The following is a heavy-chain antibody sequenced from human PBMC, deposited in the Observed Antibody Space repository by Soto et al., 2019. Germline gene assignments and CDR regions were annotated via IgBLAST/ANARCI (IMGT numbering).Heavy chain of an antibody. D-gene: IGHD3-3*01. V-gene: IGHV3-21*01. J-gene: IGHJ3*02. CDR2: ISSSSSYI. Sequence: GSLRLSCAASGFTFSSYSMNWVRQAPGKGLEWVSSISSSSSYIYYADSVKGRFTISRDNAKNSLYLQMNSLRAEDTAVYYCARSALEWSDHGAFDIWGQGTMVTVSS. CDR1: GFTFSSYS. CDR3: ARSALEWSDHGAFDI.